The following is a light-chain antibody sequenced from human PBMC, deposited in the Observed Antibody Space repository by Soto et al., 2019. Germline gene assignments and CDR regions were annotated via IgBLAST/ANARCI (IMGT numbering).Light chain of an antibody. V-gene: IGKV3-15*01. Sequence: EIVMTQSPATLSVSPGERATLSCRASQSVTSNLAWYQQKPGQAPRLLLYGASTRATGIPARFGGSGSGTEFTLTISSLQSEDFAVYYCQHYNIWPYTFGQGTKLEIK. CDR3: QHYNIWPYT. CDR2: GAS. J-gene: IGKJ2*01. CDR1: QSVTSN.